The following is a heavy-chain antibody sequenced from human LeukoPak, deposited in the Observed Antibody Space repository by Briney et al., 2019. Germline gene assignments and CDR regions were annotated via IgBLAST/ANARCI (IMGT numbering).Heavy chain of an antibody. CDR3: ARGGQLLHYYYYYMDV. J-gene: IGHJ6*03. CDR1: GGTFSSYA. V-gene: IGHV1-69*05. D-gene: IGHD2-2*01. Sequence: GASVKVSCKASGGTFSSYAISWVRQAPGQGLEWMGGIIPIFGTANCAQKFQGRVTITTDESTSTAYMELSSLRSEDTAVYYCARGGQLLHYYYYYMDVWGKGTTVTVSS. CDR2: IIPIFGTA.